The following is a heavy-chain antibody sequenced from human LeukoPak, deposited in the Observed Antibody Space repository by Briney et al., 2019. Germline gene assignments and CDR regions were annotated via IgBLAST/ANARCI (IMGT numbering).Heavy chain of an antibody. CDR3: AKAYSGSYGTFDY. Sequence: GGSLRLSCAASGFTFSSYWMSWVRQAPGKGLEWVANIKQDGSEKYYVDSVKGRITISRDNAKNSLYLQMNSLRAEDTALFYCAKAYSGSYGTFDYWGQGTLVTVSS. CDR2: IKQDGSEK. CDR1: GFTFSSYW. V-gene: IGHV3-7*03. J-gene: IGHJ4*02. D-gene: IGHD1-26*01.